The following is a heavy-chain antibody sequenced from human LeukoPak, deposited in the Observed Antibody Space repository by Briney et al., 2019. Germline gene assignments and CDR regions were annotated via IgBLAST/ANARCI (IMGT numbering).Heavy chain of an antibody. J-gene: IGHJ4*02. Sequence: SETLSLTCTVSGDSISTYQWSWIRQPPGKGLEWIGYISYSGGTMYNPSLRSRVTISIDTSKNQFSLKLSSVTAADTAVYYCARVGRGDHTWGSYSFDYWGQGALVTVSP. CDR3: ARVGRGDHTWGSYSFDY. CDR2: ISYSGGT. CDR1: GDSISTYQ. D-gene: IGHD3-16*01. V-gene: IGHV4-59*01.